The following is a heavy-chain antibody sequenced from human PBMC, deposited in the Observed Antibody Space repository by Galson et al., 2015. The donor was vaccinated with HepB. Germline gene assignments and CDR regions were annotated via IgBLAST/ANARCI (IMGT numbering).Heavy chain of an antibody. D-gene: IGHD4-17*01. V-gene: IGHV3-30-3*01. Sequence: LRRSCAASGFPFSSYAMHWVRQAPGKGLEWVAVISYDGSNKYYADSVKGRFTISRDNSKNTLYLQMNSLRAEDTAVYYCARAQVTTKDYWGQGTLVTVSS. CDR3: ARAQVTTKDY. J-gene: IGHJ4*02. CDR1: GFPFSSYA. CDR2: ISYDGSNK.